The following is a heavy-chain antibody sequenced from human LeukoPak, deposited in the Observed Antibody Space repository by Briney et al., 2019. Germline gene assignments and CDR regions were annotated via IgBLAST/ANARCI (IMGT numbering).Heavy chain of an antibody. CDR2: ISYDGSNK. CDR1: GFTFSSYA. Sequence: GRSLRLSCAASGFTFSSYAMHWVRQAPGKGLEWVAVISYDGSNKYYADSVKGRFTISRDNAKNSLYLQMNSLRAEDTAVYYCARAVDIVVVPAAIEYIDYWGQGTLVTVSS. D-gene: IGHD2-2*02. V-gene: IGHV3-30-3*01. J-gene: IGHJ4*02. CDR3: ARAVDIVVVPAAIEYIDY.